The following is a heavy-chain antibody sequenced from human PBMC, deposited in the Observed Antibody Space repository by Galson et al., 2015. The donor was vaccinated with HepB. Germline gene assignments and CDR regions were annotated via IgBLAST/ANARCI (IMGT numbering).Heavy chain of an antibody. CDR1: GYSFTSYW. V-gene: IGHV5-51*01. CDR2: IYPGDSDT. J-gene: IGHJ6*02. Sequence: QSGAEVKKPGESLKISCKGSGYSFTSYWIGWVRQMPGKGLEWMGIIYPGDSDTRYSPSFQGQVTISADKSISTAYLQWSSPKASDTAMYYCARDIVVVPAAIVTSYGMDVWGQGTTVTVSS. D-gene: IGHD2-2*01. CDR3: ARDIVVVPAAIVTSYGMDV.